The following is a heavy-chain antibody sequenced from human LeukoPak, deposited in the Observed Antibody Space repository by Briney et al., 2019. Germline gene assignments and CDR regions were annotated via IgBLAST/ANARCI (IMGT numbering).Heavy chain of an antibody. Sequence: SETLSLTCTVSGGSISSYYWSWIRQPPGKGLEWIGYIYYSGSTNYNPSLKSRVTISVDTSKNQFSLKLSSVTAADTAMYYCARGKGIAARLFDYWGQGTLVTVSS. CDR2: IYYSGST. V-gene: IGHV4-59*01. CDR1: GGSISSYY. J-gene: IGHJ4*02. D-gene: IGHD6-6*01. CDR3: ARGKGIAARLFDY.